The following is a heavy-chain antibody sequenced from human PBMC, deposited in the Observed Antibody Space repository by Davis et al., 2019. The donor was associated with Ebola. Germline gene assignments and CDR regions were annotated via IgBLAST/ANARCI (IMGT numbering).Heavy chain of an antibody. J-gene: IGHJ6*03. Sequence: ASVKVSCKASGYTFPSYGITWVRQAPGQGLEWMGWIGGNSGDTKYAQNLQDRVTMTTDTSTSTAYLELRSLRSDDTAVYYCARDQVERGMDVWGKGATVIVSS. V-gene: IGHV1-18*01. CDR2: IGGNSGDT. D-gene: IGHD1-1*01. CDR1: GYTFPSYG. CDR3: ARDQVERGMDV.